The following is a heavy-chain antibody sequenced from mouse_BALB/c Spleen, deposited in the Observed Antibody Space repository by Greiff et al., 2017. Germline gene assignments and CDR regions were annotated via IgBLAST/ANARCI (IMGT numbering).Heavy chain of an antibody. V-gene: IGHV3-6*02. CDR2: ISYDGSN. CDR1: GYSITSGYY. D-gene: IGHD4-1*02. CDR3: ASSTGTSAMDY. J-gene: IGHJ4*01. Sequence: DVKLQESGPGLVKPSQSLSLTCSVTGYSITSGYYWNWIRQFPGNKLEWMGYISYDGSNNYNPSLKNRISITRDTSKNQFFLKLNSVTTEDTATYYCASSTGTSAMDYWGQGTSVTVSS.